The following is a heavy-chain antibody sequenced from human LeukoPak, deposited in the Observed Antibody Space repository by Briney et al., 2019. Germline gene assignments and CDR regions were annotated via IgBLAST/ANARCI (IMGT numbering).Heavy chain of an antibody. Sequence: GRSLRLSCAASGFTFDDYAMPWVRQAPGKGLEWVSGISWNSGSIGYADSVKGRFTISRDNAKNSLYLQMNSLRAEDTALYYCAKAMDWRSSSWFRPTLDYWGQGTLVTVSS. J-gene: IGHJ4*02. CDR1: GFTFDDYA. D-gene: IGHD6-13*01. CDR2: ISWNSGSI. V-gene: IGHV3-9*01. CDR3: AKAMDWRSSSWFRPTLDY.